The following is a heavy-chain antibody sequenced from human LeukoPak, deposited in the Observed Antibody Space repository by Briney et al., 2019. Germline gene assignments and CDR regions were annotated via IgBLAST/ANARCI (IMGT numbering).Heavy chain of an antibody. V-gene: IGHV3-48*04. CDR2: ISSSGSTI. J-gene: IGHJ4*02. D-gene: IGHD3-10*01. CDR3: ARAPYYYGSGELDY. CDR1: GFTFSSYS. Sequence: GGSLRLSCAASGFTFSSYSMNWVRQAPGKGLEWVSYISSSGSTIYYADSVKGRFTISRDNAKNSLYLQMNSLRAEDTAVYYCARAPYYYGSGELDYWGQGTLVTVSS.